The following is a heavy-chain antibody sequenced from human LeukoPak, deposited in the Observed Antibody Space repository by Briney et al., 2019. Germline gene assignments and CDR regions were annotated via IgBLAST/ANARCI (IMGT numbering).Heavy chain of an antibody. CDR3: AKSASRYYDSSGYYPEFQH. Sequence: GGSLRLSCAASGFTFDDYAMHWVRQAPGKGLEWVSGISWNSGSIGYADSVKGRFTISRDNAKNSLYLQMNSLRAEDTALYYCAKSASRYYDSSGYYPEFQHWGQGTLVTVSS. D-gene: IGHD3-22*01. CDR2: ISWNSGSI. CDR1: GFTFDDYA. V-gene: IGHV3-9*01. J-gene: IGHJ1*01.